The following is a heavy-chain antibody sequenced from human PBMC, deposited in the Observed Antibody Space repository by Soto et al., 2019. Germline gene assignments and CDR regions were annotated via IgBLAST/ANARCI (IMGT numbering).Heavy chain of an antibody. CDR1: GGTFSSYT. D-gene: IGHD5-12*01. J-gene: IGHJ3*02. CDR2: IIPILGIA. Sequence: ASVKVSCKASGGTFSSYTISWVRQAPGQGLEWMGRIIPILGIANYAQKFQGRVTITADKSTSTAYMELSSLRSEDTAVYYCARDKVATGDDAFDIWGQGTMVTVSS. CDR3: ARDKVATGDDAFDI. V-gene: IGHV1-69*04.